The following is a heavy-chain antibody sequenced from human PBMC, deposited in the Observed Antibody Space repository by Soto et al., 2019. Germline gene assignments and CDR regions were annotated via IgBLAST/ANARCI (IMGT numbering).Heavy chain of an antibody. CDR3: AKDTGAGDY. CDR1: GFTFDDYA. Sequence: EVQLVESGGGLVQPGRSLRLSCAASGFTFDDYAMHWVRQAAGKGLEWVSGISWNSGSIGYADYVKGRFTISRDNAKNSLYLQMISLRAEDTALYYCAKDTGAGDYWGQGTLVTVSS. D-gene: IGHD6-19*01. J-gene: IGHJ4*02. V-gene: IGHV3-9*01. CDR2: ISWNSGSI.